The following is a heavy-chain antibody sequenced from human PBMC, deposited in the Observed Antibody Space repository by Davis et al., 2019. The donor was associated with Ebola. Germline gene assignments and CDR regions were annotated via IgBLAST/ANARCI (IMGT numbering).Heavy chain of an antibody. CDR3: ASRYCSSTSCYTGGWFDP. J-gene: IGHJ5*02. D-gene: IGHD2-2*02. CDR1: GGSISSGDYY. V-gene: IGHV4-30-4*01. CDR2: IYYSGST. Sequence: MPSETLSPTCTVSGGSISSGDYYWSWIRQPPGKGLEWIGYIYYSGSTYYNPSLKSRVTISVDTSKNQFSLKLSSVTAADTAVYYCASRYCSSTSCYTGGWFDPWGQGTLVTVSS.